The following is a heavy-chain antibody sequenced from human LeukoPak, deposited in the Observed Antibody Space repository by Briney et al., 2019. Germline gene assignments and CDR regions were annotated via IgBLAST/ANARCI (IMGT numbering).Heavy chain of an antibody. V-gene: IGHV3-30*18. CDR3: AKDLRGHYGGI. D-gene: IGHD4-23*01. CDR1: GFTFSSYG. J-gene: IGHJ3*02. CDR2: ISYDGSNK. Sequence: SGGSLRLSCAASGFTFSSYGMHWVRQAPGKGLEWVAVISYDGSNKYYADSVKGRFTISRDNSKNTLYLQMNSLRAEDTAVYYCAKDLRGHYGGIWGKGQMDSVSS.